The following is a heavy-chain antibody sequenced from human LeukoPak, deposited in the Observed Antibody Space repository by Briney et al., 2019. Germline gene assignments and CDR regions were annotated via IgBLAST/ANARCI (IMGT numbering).Heavy chain of an antibody. J-gene: IGHJ2*01. Sequence: SQTLSLTCAISGDSVSSNSATWNWIRQSPSRGLEWLGRTYYRPKWYNDYAASVESRITIKPDTSKNQFSLQLNSVTPEDTAVYYCARDGMAVAVGYFDLWGRGTLVTVSS. CDR2: TYYRPKWYN. CDR1: GDSVSSNSAT. CDR3: ARDGMAVAVGYFDL. D-gene: IGHD6-19*01. V-gene: IGHV6-1*01.